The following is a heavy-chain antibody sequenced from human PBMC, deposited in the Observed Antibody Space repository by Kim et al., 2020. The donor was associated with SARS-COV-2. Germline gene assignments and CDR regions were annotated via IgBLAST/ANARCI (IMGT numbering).Heavy chain of an antibody. V-gene: IGHV1-46*01. CDR3: ARGIAAAGRGDY. J-gene: IGHJ4*02. D-gene: IGHD6-13*01. Sequence: SYAQKFQGRVTMTRDTSTSTVYMELGSLRSEDPAVYYCARGIAAAGRGDYWGQGTLVTVSS.